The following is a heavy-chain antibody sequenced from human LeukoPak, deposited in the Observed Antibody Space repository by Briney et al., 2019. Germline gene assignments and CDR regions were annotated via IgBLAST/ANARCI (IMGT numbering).Heavy chain of an antibody. Sequence: GGSLRLSCAASGFTFSSYAMNWVRQAPGKGLEWVSAITGSGGRTYYADSVKGRFTISRDNSKNTLYLQMNSLRPEDTAVYYCARARPSMWIDYWGQGTLVTVSS. D-gene: IGHD5-12*01. J-gene: IGHJ4*02. CDR2: ITGSGGRT. CDR3: ARARPSMWIDY. V-gene: IGHV3-23*01. CDR1: GFTFSSYA.